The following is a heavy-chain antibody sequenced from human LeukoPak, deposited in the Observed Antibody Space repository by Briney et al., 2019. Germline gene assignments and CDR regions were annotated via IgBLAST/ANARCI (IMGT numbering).Heavy chain of an antibody. Sequence: SETLSLTCAVYGGSFSGYYWSWIRQPPGKGLEWIGEINHSGSTNYSPSLKSRVTISVDASKNQFSLKLSSVTAADTAVYYCARGDYVWGSYRSRPTGAFDIWGQGTMVTVSS. J-gene: IGHJ3*02. CDR2: INHSGST. CDR3: ARGDYVWGSYRSRPTGAFDI. D-gene: IGHD3-16*02. CDR1: GGSFSGYY. V-gene: IGHV4-34*01.